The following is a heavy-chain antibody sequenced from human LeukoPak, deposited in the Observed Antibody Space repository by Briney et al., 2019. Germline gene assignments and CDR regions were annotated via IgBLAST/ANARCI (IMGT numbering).Heavy chain of an antibody. CDR1: GYTLTELS. Sequence: EASVKVSCKVSGYTLTELSMHWVRQAPGKGLEWMGGFDPEDGETIYAQKFQGRVTMTEDTSTDTAYMELSSLRSEDTAVYYCARWEGLLAAAGTGNVAFDIWGQGTMVTVSS. D-gene: IGHD6-13*01. J-gene: IGHJ3*02. CDR3: ARWEGLLAAAGTGNVAFDI. CDR2: FDPEDGET. V-gene: IGHV1-24*01.